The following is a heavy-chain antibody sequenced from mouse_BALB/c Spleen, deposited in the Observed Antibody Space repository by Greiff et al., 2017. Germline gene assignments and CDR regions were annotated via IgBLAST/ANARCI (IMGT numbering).Heavy chain of an antibody. CDR2: IWAGGST. CDR3: ARDMGQGPYFDV. J-gene: IGHJ1*01. D-gene: IGHD3-3*01. Sequence: VKLMESGPGLVAPSQSLSITCTVSGFSLTSYGVHWVRQPPGKGLEWLGVIWAGGSTNYNSALMSRLSISKDNTKSQVFLKMNSLQTDDTAMYYCARDMGQGPYFDVWGAGTTVTVSS. V-gene: IGHV2-9*02. CDR1: GFSLTSYG.